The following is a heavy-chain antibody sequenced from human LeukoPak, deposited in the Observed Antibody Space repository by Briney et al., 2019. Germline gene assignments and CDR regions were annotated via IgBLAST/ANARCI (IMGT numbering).Heavy chain of an antibody. J-gene: IGHJ5*02. CDR2: IYYTGST. CDR3: ARLRGGDYSSYNWFDP. V-gene: IGHV4-39*07. D-gene: IGHD2-21*02. Sequence: SETLSLTCTISGGSISSSRYYWGWIRQPPGKGLEWIGSIYYTGSTNYNPSLKSRVTISVDTSKNHFSLKLSSVTAADTAVYYCARLRGGDYSSYNWFDPWGQGTLVTVSS. CDR1: GGSISSSRYY.